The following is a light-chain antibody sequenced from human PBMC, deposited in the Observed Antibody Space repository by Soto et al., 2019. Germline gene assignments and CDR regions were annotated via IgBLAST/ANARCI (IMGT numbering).Light chain of an antibody. J-gene: IGLJ1*01. V-gene: IGLV1-40*01. CDR3: QSYDSSLRALYV. CDR2: AYN. CDR1: SSNIGAGYE. Sequence: QSALTQPPSGSGAPGQRVTISCTGSSSNIGAGYEVNWYQQLPGTAPKLLIYAYNNRPSGAPERFSGSKPGTSASLAITGLQADDEADYYCQSYDSSLRALYVFGTGTKVTVL.